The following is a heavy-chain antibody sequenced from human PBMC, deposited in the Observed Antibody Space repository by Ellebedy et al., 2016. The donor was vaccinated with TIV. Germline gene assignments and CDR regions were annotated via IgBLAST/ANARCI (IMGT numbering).Heavy chain of an antibody. Sequence: GESLKISXAASGFTFSSYSMNWVRQAPGKGLEWVSYISSSSTIYYADSVKGRFTISRDNAKNSLYLQMSSLRAEDTAVYYCARFHYGDYDYWGQGTLVTVSS. D-gene: IGHD4-17*01. V-gene: IGHV3-48*04. CDR3: ARFHYGDYDY. CDR2: ISSSSTI. CDR1: GFTFSSYS. J-gene: IGHJ4*02.